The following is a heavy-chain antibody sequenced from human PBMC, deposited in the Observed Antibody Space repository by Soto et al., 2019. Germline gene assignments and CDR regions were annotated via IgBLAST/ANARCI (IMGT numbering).Heavy chain of an antibody. D-gene: IGHD1-26*01. Sequence: GGSLRLSCVASGFTFRSYGMHWVRQAPGKGLEWVAAISYDESNKFYGDSVKGRFTISRDNFKNMLYLQMSSLRAEDTALYYCVKDEGSSRHFDYWGQGTLVTVSS. V-gene: IGHV3-30*18. CDR3: VKDEGSSRHFDY. J-gene: IGHJ4*02. CDR2: ISYDESNK. CDR1: GFTFRSYG.